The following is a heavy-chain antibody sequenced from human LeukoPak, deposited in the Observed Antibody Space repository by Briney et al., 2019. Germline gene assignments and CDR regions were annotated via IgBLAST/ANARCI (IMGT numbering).Heavy chain of an antibody. D-gene: IGHD2-2*02. Sequence: GGSLRLPCAASGFTFSSYAMSWVRQAPGKGLEWVSAISGSGGSTYYADSVKGRFTISRDNSKNTLYLQMNSLRAEDTAVYYCAPHRYCSSTSCYTPYNWFDPWGQGTLVTVSS. V-gene: IGHV3-23*01. CDR3: APHRYCSSTSCYTPYNWFDP. CDR1: GFTFSSYA. CDR2: ISGSGGST. J-gene: IGHJ5*02.